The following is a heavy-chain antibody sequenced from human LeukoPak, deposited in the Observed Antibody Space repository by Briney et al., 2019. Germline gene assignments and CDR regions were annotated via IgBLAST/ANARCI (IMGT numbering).Heavy chain of an antibody. CDR1: GGSFSGYY. V-gene: IGHV4-34*01. CDR2: INHSGST. D-gene: IGHD2-2*01. J-gene: IGHJ5*02. Sequence: SETLSLTCAVYGGSFSGYYWSWIRQPPGKGLEWIGEINHSGSTNYNPSLKSRVTISVDTSKNQFSLKLSSVTAADTAVYYCARHYLYCSSTSCYGNWFDPWGQGTLVTVSS. CDR3: ARHYLYCSSTSCYGNWFDP.